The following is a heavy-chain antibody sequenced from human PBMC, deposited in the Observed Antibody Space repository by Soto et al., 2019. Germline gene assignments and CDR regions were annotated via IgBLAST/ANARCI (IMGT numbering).Heavy chain of an antibody. Sequence: VQLVESGGGVVQPGGSLRLSCAASGFIFSTYGMHWVRQVPGKGLEWVAHISYDGSNEHYADSVKGRFTVSRDNAKNTLSLQLTRLRSEDTAVYYCTKEYIVGTTWGYFESWGQGTLVTVSS. CDR3: TKEYIVGTTWGYFES. J-gene: IGHJ4*02. V-gene: IGHV3-30*18. CDR1: GFIFSTYG. D-gene: IGHD1-26*01. CDR2: ISYDGSNE.